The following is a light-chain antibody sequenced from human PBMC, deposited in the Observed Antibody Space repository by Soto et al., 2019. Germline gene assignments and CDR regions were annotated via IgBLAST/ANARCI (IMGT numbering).Light chain of an antibody. CDR1: SSNIGAGYD. J-gene: IGLJ1*01. V-gene: IGLV1-40*01. CDR2: DNS. CDR3: QSYDSSLNNYV. Sequence: QSVLTQPPSVSGAPGQRVTISCTGSSSNIGAGYDVHWYQQLPGTAPKLLIYDNSNRPSGVPDRFSGSKSGTSASLAITGLQAEDEADYYCQSYDSSLNNYVFGTGTKLTVL.